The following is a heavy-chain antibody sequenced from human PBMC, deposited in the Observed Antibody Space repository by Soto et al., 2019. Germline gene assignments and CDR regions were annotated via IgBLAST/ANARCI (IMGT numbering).Heavy chain of an antibody. J-gene: IGHJ6*03. CDR3: ARHPPFYYYYYMHV. V-gene: IGHV1-8*01. Sequence: QVQLVQSGAEVKKPGASVKVSCKASGYTFTSYDINWVRQATGQGLEWMGWMNPNSGNTGYAQKFQGRVTMTRNTSISTAYMELSSLRSEDTAVYYCARHPPFYYYYYMHVWGKGTTVTVSS. CDR1: GYTFTSYD. CDR2: MNPNSGNT.